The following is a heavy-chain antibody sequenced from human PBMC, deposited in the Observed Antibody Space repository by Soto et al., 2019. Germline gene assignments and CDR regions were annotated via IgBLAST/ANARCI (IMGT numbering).Heavy chain of an antibody. CDR3: ASDPVVVPAAMDLGGYYYYYMDV. Sequence: GGSLRLSCAASGFTFSDYYMSWIRQAPGKGLEWVSYISSSGSTIYYADSVKGRFTISRDNAKNSLDLQMNSLRAEETAVYYCASDPVVVPAAMDLGGYYYYYMDVWGKGTTVTVSS. D-gene: IGHD2-2*01. J-gene: IGHJ6*03. V-gene: IGHV3-11*01. CDR2: ISSSGSTI. CDR1: GFTFSDYY.